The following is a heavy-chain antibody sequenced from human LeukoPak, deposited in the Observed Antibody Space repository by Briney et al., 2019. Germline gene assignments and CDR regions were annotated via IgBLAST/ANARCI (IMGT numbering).Heavy chain of an antibody. Sequence: VASVKVSCKASGGTFSSYAISWVRQAPRQGLEWMGGIIPIFGTANYAQKFQGRVTITADESTSTAYMELSSLRSEDTAVYYCARDSYRVQLWRSGMDVWGQGTTVTVSS. J-gene: IGHJ6*02. CDR1: GGTFSSYA. CDR3: ARDSYRVQLWRSGMDV. D-gene: IGHD5-18*01. V-gene: IGHV1-69*13. CDR2: IIPIFGTA.